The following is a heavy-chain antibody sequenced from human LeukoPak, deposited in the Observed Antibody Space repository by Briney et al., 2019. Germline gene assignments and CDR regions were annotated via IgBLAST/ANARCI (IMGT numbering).Heavy chain of an antibody. V-gene: IGHV4-34*01. D-gene: IGHD6-19*01. Sequence: PSETLSLTCAVYGGSFSGYYLSWIRQPPVKGLEWIGEINHSGSTNYNPSLKSRVPITVDTSKNQFSLKLSSVTAADTAVYYCARGRVREAVAGFDYWGQGTLVTVSS. CDR3: ARGRVREAVAGFDY. CDR1: GGSFSGYY. J-gene: IGHJ4*02. CDR2: INHSGST.